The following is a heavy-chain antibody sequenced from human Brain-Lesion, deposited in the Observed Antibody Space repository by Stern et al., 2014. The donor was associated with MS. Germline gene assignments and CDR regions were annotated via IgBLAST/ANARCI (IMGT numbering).Heavy chain of an antibody. CDR3: AGEEDIRYCSGGSCTGNWFDP. CDR2: IYYSGNT. D-gene: IGHD2-15*01. V-gene: IGHV4-39*01. CDR1: GGSVSSTSYA. Sequence: QVQLVESGPGLVKPSETLSLTCTVAGGSVSSTSYAWAWIRQPPGKGLEWIGTIYYSGNTYYSPSLKSRLTISLDTSQNQFSLQRGSLTAADTAVYYCAGEEDIRYCSGGSCTGNWFDPWGQGTLVTVSS. J-gene: IGHJ5*02.